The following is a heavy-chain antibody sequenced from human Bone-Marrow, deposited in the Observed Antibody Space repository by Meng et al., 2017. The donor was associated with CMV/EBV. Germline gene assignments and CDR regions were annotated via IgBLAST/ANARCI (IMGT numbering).Heavy chain of an antibody. J-gene: IGHJ6*02. CDR2: INSDGSST. CDR3: ARVCSSTSCPDRYYYYYYGMDV. CDR1: GFTFSSYW. Sequence: GGSLRLSCAASGFTFSSYWMHWVRQAPGKGLVWVSRINSDGSSTSYADSVKGRFTISRDNAKNTLYLQMNSLRAEDTAVYYCARVCSSTSCPDRYYYYYYGMDVWGQGTMVTVSS. V-gene: IGHV3-74*01. D-gene: IGHD2-2*01.